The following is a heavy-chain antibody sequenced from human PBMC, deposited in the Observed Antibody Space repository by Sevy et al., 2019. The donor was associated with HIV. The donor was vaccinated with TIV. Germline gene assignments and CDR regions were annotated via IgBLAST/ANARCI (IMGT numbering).Heavy chain of an antibody. J-gene: IGHJ6*03. Sequence: GGSLRLSCTASGFTFGDYAMSWFRQAPGKRLEWVGFIRSKAYGGTTEYAASVKGRFTISRDDSKSIAYLQMNSLKTEDTAVYYCTRPLWLQSYYYYYMDVWGKGTTVTVSS. CDR2: IRSKAYGGTT. CDR3: TRPLWLQSYYYYYMDV. D-gene: IGHD6-19*01. V-gene: IGHV3-49*03. CDR1: GFTFGDYA.